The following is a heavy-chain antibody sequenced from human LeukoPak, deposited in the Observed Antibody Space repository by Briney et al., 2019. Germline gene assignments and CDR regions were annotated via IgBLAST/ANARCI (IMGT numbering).Heavy chain of an antibody. CDR2: IKQDGSEK. D-gene: IGHD3-10*01. J-gene: IGHJ5*02. CDR3: ARDFTMVRGVIIDWFDP. CDR1: GFTFSSYW. Sequence: GGSLRLSCAASGFTFSSYWMSWVRQAPGKGLEWVANIKQDGSEKYYVDSVKGRFTISRDNAKNSLYLQMNSLRAEDTAVCYCARDFTMVRGVIIDWFDPWGQGTLVTVSS. V-gene: IGHV3-7*01.